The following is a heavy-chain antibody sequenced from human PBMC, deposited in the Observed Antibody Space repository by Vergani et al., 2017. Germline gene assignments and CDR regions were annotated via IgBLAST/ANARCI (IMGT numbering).Heavy chain of an antibody. Sequence: QVQLVESGGGVVQPGRSLRLSCASSGFTFSSNGMHWVRQAPGKGLEWGAVISYDGSNKYYADSVKGRFTISRDNSKNTRYLQMNSLRAEDTAVYYCAKDSYDSSGYPDYWGQGTLVTVSS. CDR2: ISYDGSNK. CDR1: GFTFSSNG. CDR3: AKDSYDSSGYPDY. D-gene: IGHD3-22*01. J-gene: IGHJ4*02. V-gene: IGHV3-30*18.